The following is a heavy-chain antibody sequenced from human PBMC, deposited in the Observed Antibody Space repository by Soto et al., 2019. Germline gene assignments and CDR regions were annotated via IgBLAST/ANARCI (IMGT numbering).Heavy chain of an antibody. Sequence: QVQLVQSGAEVKKPGSSVRVSCKASGDTFSFYSINWVRQAPGLGLEWMGRINPILSMSNYAQRFQGRVTVTADNFTSTAYMELSSLRSEDTAMYYCASSYGSGYRAFDYWGQGALVTVSS. CDR1: GDTFSFYS. V-gene: IGHV1-69*02. CDR3: ASSYGSGYRAFDY. CDR2: INPILSMS. J-gene: IGHJ4*02. D-gene: IGHD3-10*01.